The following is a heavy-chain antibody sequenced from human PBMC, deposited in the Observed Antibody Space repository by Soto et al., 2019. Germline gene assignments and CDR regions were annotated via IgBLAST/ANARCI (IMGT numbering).Heavy chain of an antibody. CDR1: GFTFSSYA. J-gene: IGHJ4*02. Sequence: EVQLLESGGGLVQPGGSLRLSCAASGFTFSSYAMSWVRQAPGKGLEWVSVMSGSGGSTYYADSVKGRFTISRDNSKNTLYLQMNSLRAEDTAVYYCARRTSGWDLDYWGQGTLVTVSS. CDR3: ARRTSGWDLDY. D-gene: IGHD6-19*01. V-gene: IGHV3-23*01. CDR2: MSGSGGST.